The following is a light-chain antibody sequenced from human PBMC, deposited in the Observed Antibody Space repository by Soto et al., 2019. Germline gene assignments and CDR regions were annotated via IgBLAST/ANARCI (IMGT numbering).Light chain of an antibody. CDR2: LGS. Sequence: DIVMTQSPLSLPVTPGEPASISCRSSQSLLHSNGYNYLDWYLQKPGQSPQLLIYLGSNRASGVPDRSSGSGSGTDFTLKISRVEAEDVGVYYCMQPLQSWTFGQGTKV. CDR1: QSLLHSNGYNY. J-gene: IGKJ1*01. V-gene: IGKV2-28*01. CDR3: MQPLQSWT.